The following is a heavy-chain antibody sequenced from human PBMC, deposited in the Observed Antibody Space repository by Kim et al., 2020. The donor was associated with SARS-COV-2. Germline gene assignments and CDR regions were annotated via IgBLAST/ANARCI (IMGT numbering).Heavy chain of an antibody. V-gene: IGHV4-34*01. CDR1: GGSFNTYY. CDR2: INHSGST. Sequence: SETLSLTCAVYGGSFNTYYWTWIRQPPGKGVEWIGEINHSGSTTYNTSLKSRVIISVDTSKNQFSLKLTSVIAADTAVYYCARGSGCSSASCHTYNWFDSWGLGTPVTVYS. D-gene: IGHD2-2*01. CDR3: ARGSGCSSASCHTYNWFDS. J-gene: IGHJ5*01.